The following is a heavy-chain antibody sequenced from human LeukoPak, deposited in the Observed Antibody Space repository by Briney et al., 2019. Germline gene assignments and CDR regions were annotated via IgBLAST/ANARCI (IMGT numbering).Heavy chain of an antibody. D-gene: IGHD4-17*01. CDR1: GYTFTGYY. CDR3: ARLSSHYGDYKVDP. J-gene: IGHJ5*02. CDR2: ISAYNGNT. V-gene: IGHV1-18*04. Sequence: GASVKVSCKASGYTFTGYYIHWVRQAPGQGLEWMGWISAYNGNTNYAQKLQGRVTMTTDTSTSTAYMELRSLRSEDTAVYYCARLSSHYGDYKVDPWGQGTLVTVSS.